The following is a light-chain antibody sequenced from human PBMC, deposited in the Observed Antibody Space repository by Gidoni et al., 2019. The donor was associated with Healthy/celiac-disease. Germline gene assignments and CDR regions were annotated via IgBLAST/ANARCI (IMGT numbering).Light chain of an antibody. J-gene: IGKJ4*01. CDR1: QSVSSSY. CDR3: QQYGSSPRLT. CDR2: GAS. V-gene: IGKV3-20*01. Sequence: IVLTQSPGPLSLSPGERATLSCRASQSVSSSYLAWYPQKPGQAPRLLIYGASSRATDIPDRFSGSGSGTDFTLTISRLEPEDCAVYYCQQYGSSPRLTFXGXTKVXIK.